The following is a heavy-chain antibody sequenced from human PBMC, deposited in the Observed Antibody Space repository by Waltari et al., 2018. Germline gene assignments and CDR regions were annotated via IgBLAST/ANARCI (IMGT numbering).Heavy chain of an antibody. CDR1: GSSITPDTYY. CDR2: IHSSGTT. D-gene: IGHD3-10*01. CDR3: ARLVWFGAWIDN. V-gene: IGHV4-39*01. J-gene: IGHJ4*02. Sequence: QVQLQESGPGMLRPSETLSLTCTVSGSSITPDTYYWGWIRQSPGKGLECLGTIHSSGTTYVPASLEPRVTISVDTFNNRFSLNLRSATAADTAVYFCARLVWFGAWIDNWGQGSLVTVSS.